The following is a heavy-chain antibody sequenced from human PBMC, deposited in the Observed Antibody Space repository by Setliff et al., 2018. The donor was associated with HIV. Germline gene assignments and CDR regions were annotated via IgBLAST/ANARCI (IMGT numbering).Heavy chain of an antibody. D-gene: IGHD6-13*01. V-gene: IGHV4-38-2*01. CDR1: GYSISSGYY. CDR2: FYHSGST. CDR3: ARVPTSSWYVTTQRTKEYFHH. Sequence: PSETLSLTCAVSGYSISSGYYWGWIRQPPGKGLEWIGSFYHSGSTFYNPSLKSRVTISLDTSKNQFSLKLRSVTAADTAIYYCARVPTSSWYVTTQRTKEYFHHWGQGTLVTVSS. J-gene: IGHJ1*01.